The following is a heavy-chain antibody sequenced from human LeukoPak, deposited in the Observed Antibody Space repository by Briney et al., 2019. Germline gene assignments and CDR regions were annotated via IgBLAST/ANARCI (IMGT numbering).Heavy chain of an antibody. D-gene: IGHD3-3*01. CDR2: TDRDGSST. CDR1: GFTFSSYW. CDR3: ARDSVEWYIFDY. Sequence: GGSLRLSCAASGFTFSSYWMHWVRQAPGKGPVWVARTDRDGSSTAYADSVKGRFTISKDNAKNTLYLLMNSLRAEDTAVYYCARDSVEWYIFDYWGQGTLVTVSS. J-gene: IGHJ4*02. V-gene: IGHV3-74*01.